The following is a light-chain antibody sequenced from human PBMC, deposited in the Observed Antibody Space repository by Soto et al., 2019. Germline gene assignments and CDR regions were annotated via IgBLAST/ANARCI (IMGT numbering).Light chain of an antibody. CDR1: QSVRSSF. V-gene: IGKV3-15*01. CDR2: GAS. CDR3: QQYSNWPLT. Sequence: EIVIAQAPGSPSVSPVERATLSWRASQSVRSSFLAWYQPKPGQAPSLLIYGASTRATGIPARFSGSGSGTEFTLTINSLQSEDFAVYYCQQYSNWPLTFGGGTKVDIK. J-gene: IGKJ4*01.